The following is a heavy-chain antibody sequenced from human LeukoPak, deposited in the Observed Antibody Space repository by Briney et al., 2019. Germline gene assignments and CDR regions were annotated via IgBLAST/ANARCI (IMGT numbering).Heavy chain of an antibody. V-gene: IGHV3-21*01. J-gene: IGHJ6*03. CDR2: ISSSSSYI. CDR3: AREAKDTAMVLFDYYYYYMDV. CDR1: GFTFSSYG. D-gene: IGHD5-18*01. Sequence: GGSLRLSCAASGFTFSSYGMSWVRQAPGKGLEWVSSISSSSSYIYYADSVKGRFTISRDNAKNSLYLQMNSLRAEDTAVYYCAREAKDTAMVLFDYYYYYMDVWGKGTTVTVSS.